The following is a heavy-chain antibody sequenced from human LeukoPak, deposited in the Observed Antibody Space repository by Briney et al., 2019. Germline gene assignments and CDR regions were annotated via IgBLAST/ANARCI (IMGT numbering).Heavy chain of an antibody. D-gene: IGHD3-9*01. CDR2: ISYDGSNK. Sequence: GGSLRLSCAASGFTSSSYGMHWVRQAPGKGLEWVAVISYDGSNKYYADSVKGRFTISRDNSKNTLYLQMNSLRAEDTAVYYCAKDFSYYDILTGYQASFGMDVWGQGTTVTVSS. J-gene: IGHJ6*02. CDR1: GFTSSSYG. V-gene: IGHV3-30*18. CDR3: AKDFSYYDILTGYQASFGMDV.